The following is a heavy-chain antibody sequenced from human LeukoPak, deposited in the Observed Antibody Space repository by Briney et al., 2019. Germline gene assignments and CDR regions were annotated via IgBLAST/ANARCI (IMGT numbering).Heavy chain of an antibody. CDR2: ISSSNSTI. CDR1: GFTFSSYS. CDR3: ARGRLDYYDSSGYDSLGY. V-gene: IGHV3-48*04. Sequence: GGSLRLSCAASGFTFSSYSMNWVRQAPGKGLEWVSYISSSNSTIYYADSVKGRFTISRDNAKNSLYLQMNSLRAEDTAVYYCARGRLDYYDSSGYDSLGYWGQGTLVTVSS. D-gene: IGHD3-22*01. J-gene: IGHJ4*02.